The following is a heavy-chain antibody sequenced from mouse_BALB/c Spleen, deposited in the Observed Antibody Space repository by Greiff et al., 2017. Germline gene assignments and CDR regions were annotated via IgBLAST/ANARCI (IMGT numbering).Heavy chain of an antibody. V-gene: IGHV5-9-3*01. J-gene: IGHJ2*01. CDR1: GFTFSSYA. Sequence: EVHLVESGGGLVKPGGSLKLSCAASGFTFSSYAMSWVRQTPEKRLEWVATISSGGSYTYYPDSVKGRFTISRDNAKNTLYLQMSSLRSEDTAMYYCARRDYGSSVDYWGQGTTLTVSS. CDR3: ARRDYGSSVDY. CDR2: ISSGGSYT. D-gene: IGHD1-1*01.